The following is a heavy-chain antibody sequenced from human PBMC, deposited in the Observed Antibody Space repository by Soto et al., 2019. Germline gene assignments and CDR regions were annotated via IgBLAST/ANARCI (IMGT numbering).Heavy chain of an antibody. CDR3: ARDPAPPHMGSAVYYFDY. CDR2: IWYDGSNK. D-gene: IGHD2-21*01. CDR1: GFTFSSYG. V-gene: IGHV3-33*01. J-gene: IGHJ4*02. Sequence: GGSLRLSCAASGFTFSSYGMHWVRQAPGKGLEWVAVIWYDGSNKYYADSVKGRFTISRDNSKNTLYLQMNSLRAEDTAVYYCARDPAPPHMGSAVYYFDYWGQGTLVTVSS.